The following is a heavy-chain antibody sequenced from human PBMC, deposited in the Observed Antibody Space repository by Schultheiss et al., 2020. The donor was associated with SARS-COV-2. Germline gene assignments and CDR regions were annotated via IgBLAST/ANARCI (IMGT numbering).Heavy chain of an antibody. CDR3: ARVNHRGGNWFDP. Sequence: ASVKVSCKASGYTFTGYYMHWVRQAPGQGLEWMGRINPNSGGTNYAQKFQGRVTMTRDTSISTAYMELSRLRSDDTAVYYCARVNHRGGNWFDPWGQGTLVTVSS. CDR2: INPNSGGT. CDR1: GYTFTGYY. J-gene: IGHJ5*02. D-gene: IGHD3-10*01. V-gene: IGHV1-2*06.